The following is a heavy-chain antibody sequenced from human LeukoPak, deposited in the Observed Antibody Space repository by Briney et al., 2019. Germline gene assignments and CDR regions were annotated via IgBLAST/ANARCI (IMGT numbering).Heavy chain of an antibody. J-gene: IGHJ4*02. D-gene: IGHD6-13*01. CDR3: TRRSSAAGRQYFDY. V-gene: IGHV3-15*07. CDR2: IKSETDGGTT. Sequence: GGSLRLSCAASGFTFSSAWMNWVRRAPGKGLEWVGRIKSETDGGTTDYAAPVKGTFTISRDDSENTLYLQMNSLKTEDTAVYYCTRRSSAAGRQYFDYWGQGTLVTVSS. CDR1: GFTFSSAW.